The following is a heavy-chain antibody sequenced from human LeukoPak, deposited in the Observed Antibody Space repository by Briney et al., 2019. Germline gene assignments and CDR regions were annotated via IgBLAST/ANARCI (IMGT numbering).Heavy chain of an antibody. CDR3: AREGYSSSWYSGYYSFDY. Sequence: SETLSLTCTVSGGSINSGNYYWTWIRQPAGKGLEWIGRIYTSGSTNYNPSLKSRVTISVDPSKNQFSLKLNSVTAADTAVYYCAREGYSSSWYSGYYSFDYWGQGTLVTVSS. CDR1: GGSINSGNYY. CDR2: IYTSGST. J-gene: IGHJ4*02. V-gene: IGHV4-61*02. D-gene: IGHD6-13*01.